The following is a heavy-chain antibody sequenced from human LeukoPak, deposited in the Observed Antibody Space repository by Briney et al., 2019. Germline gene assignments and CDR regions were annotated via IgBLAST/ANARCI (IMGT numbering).Heavy chain of an antibody. CDR3: AREILEPGKTHEY. CDR2: INNDGTAK. CDR1: GFTFSAYW. V-gene: IGHV3-74*01. J-gene: IGHJ4*02. D-gene: IGHD1-1*01. Sequence: GGSLRLSCAASGFTFSAYWMHWVRQVPGKGRGWVSRINNDGTAKFFADSVKGRFTISRDNAKNTLYLQMDSPRAEDTAMYYCAREILEPGKTHEYWGQGTLVTVSS.